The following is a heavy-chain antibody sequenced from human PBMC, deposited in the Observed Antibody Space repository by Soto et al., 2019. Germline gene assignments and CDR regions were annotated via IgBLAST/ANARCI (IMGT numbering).Heavy chain of an antibody. CDR2: IRGAADNT. CDR3: AKDDDYYWFDP. CDR1: GFTFSRYP. Sequence: EVQLLESGGGLVQPGGSLRLSCAASGFTFSRYPMSWVRQAPGKGLEWVSAIRGAADNTYYADSVKGRFTISRDNSKNTLYLQMDSLRAEDTAVYYCAKDDDYYWFDPWGQGTLVTVSS. D-gene: IGHD4-17*01. J-gene: IGHJ5*02. V-gene: IGHV3-23*01.